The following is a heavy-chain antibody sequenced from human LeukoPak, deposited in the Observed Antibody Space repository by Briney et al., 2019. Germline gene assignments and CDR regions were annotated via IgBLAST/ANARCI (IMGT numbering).Heavy chain of an antibody. CDR3: ARVRGDYGSSYYFDY. CDR2: IYYSGST. CDR1: GGSISSGDYY. J-gene: IGHJ4*02. Sequence: PSQTLSLTCTVSGGSISSGDYYWSWIRQPPGKGLKWIGYIYYSGSTYYNPSLKSRVTISVDTPKNQFSLKLSSVTAADTAVYYCARVRGDYGSSYYFDYWGQGTLVTVSS. V-gene: IGHV4-30-4*01. D-gene: IGHD4-17*01.